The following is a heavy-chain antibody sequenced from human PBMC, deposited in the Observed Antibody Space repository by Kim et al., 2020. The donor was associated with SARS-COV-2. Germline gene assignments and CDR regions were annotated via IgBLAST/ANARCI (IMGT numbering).Heavy chain of an antibody. J-gene: IGHJ3*01. CDR2: IYPGDSTT. V-gene: IGHV5-51*01. D-gene: IGHD3-16*01. CDR3: ARHRGRVSSAYILRMGDLQPSYPFDV. CDR1: GYSGFTTYR. Sequence: GESLKISCQGSGYSGFTTYRIAWVRQMPGKGLEWMGDIYPGDSTTTYSPSFQGQGQVAISADKSINTVYLQWSSLRASDAAMYYCARHRGRVSSAYILRMGDLQPSYPFDVWGQGTMVTVSS.